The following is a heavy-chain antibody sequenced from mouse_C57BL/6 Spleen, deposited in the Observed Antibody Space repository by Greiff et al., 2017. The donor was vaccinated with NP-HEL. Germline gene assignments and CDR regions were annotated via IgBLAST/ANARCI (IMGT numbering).Heavy chain of an antibody. CDR1: GFTFSSYA. Sequence: EVKLVESGGGLVKPGGSLKLSCAASGFTFSSYAMSWVRQTPEKRLEWVATISDGGSYTYYPDNGKGRFTISSDNAKNNLYLQLSHLKSEDTAMYYCARERAVGGYAMDYWGQGTSVTVSS. V-gene: IGHV5-4*01. J-gene: IGHJ4*01. D-gene: IGHD1-1*01. CDR2: ISDGGSYT. CDR3: ARERAVGGYAMDY.